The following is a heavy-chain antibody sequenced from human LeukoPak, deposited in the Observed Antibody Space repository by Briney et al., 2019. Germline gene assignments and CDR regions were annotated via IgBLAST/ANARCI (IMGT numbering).Heavy chain of an antibody. D-gene: IGHD4-23*01. J-gene: IGHJ4*02. CDR1: GGSISGYY. V-gene: IGHV4-59*01. Sequence: PSETLSLTCTVSGGSISGYYWSWIRQPPGEGLEWIGYTYYSGSTNYNPSLKSRVTISVDTSKNQFSLKLSSVTAADTAVYYCARDGGGNRNFDYWGQGTLVTVSS. CDR2: TYYSGST. CDR3: ARDGGGNRNFDY.